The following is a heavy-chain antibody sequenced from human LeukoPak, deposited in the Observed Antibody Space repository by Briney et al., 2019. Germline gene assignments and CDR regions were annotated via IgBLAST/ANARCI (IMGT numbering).Heavy chain of an antibody. CDR2: ISSSSSTI. CDR3: ARAGPLTQNYYGSGSPLLGYYYGMDV. V-gene: IGHV3-48*02. CDR1: GFTFSSYS. D-gene: IGHD3-10*01. Sequence: GGSLRRSCAASGFTFSSYSMNWVRQAPGKGLEWVSYISSSSSTIYYADSVKGRFTISRDNAKNSLYLQMNSLRDEDTAVYYCARAGPLTQNYYGSGSPLLGYYYGMDVWGHGSTVTVSS. J-gene: IGHJ6*02.